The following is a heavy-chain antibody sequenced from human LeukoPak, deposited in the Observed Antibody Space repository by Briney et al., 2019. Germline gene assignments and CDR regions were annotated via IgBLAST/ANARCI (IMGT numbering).Heavy chain of an antibody. D-gene: IGHD3/OR15-3a*01. CDR2: IWSDGTEQ. CDR1: GFTFSHYG. CDR3: AKDAQRGFDFSNSLES. Sequence: PGRSLRLSCATSGFTFSHYGMHWVRQAPGKGLERVAVIWSDGTEQYYGDSVKGRFTISRDNSKKTVYLQMNSLRVEDTAVYYCAKDAQRGFDFSNSLESWGQGTLVTVSS. J-gene: IGHJ4*02. V-gene: IGHV3-33*06.